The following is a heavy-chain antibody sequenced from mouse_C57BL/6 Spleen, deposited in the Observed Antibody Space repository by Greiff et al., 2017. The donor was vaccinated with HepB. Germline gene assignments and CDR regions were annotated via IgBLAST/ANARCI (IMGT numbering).Heavy chain of an antibody. V-gene: IGHV2-2*01. J-gene: IGHJ3*01. Sequence: VQLQESGPGLVQPSQSLSITCTVSGFSLTSYGVHWVRQSPGKGLEWLGVIWSGGSTDYNAAFISRLSISKDNSKSQVFFKMNSLQADDTAIYYRASNWDEGFAYWGQGTLVTVSA. D-gene: IGHD4-1*01. CDR3: ASNWDEGFAY. CDR2: IWSGGST. CDR1: GFSLTSYG.